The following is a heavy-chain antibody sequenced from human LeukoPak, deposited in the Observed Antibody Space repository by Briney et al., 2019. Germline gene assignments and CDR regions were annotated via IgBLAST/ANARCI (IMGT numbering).Heavy chain of an antibody. V-gene: IGHV3-74*01. CDR1: GFTFSNYW. CDR2: IKSDGSST. J-gene: IGHJ4*02. Sequence: PGGSLRLSCAASGFTFSNYWMHWVRQAPGQGLVWVSRIKSDGSSTSYADSVKGRFTFSRDNAKNTLYLQMNSLRAEDTAVYYCAKEPPFYGSGAHFDYWGQGTLVTVSS. CDR3: AKEPPFYGSGAHFDY. D-gene: IGHD3-10*01.